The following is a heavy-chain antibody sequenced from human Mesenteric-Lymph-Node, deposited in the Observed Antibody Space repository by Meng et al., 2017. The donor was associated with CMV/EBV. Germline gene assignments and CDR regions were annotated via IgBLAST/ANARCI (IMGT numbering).Heavy chain of an antibody. D-gene: IGHD3-3*01. CDR2: IYHTGGT. CDR3: ARDIGDYDFWSGFGPFDY. CDR1: GYSISSGHY. V-gene: IGHV4-38-2*02. Sequence: SETLSLTCSVPGYSISSGHYWGWIRQSPGKGLEWIGTIYHTGGTFFNPSLTSRVTISVDTSKNQFSLRLSAVTAADTAVYYCARDIGDYDFWSGFGPFDYWGQGSLVTVSS. J-gene: IGHJ4*02.